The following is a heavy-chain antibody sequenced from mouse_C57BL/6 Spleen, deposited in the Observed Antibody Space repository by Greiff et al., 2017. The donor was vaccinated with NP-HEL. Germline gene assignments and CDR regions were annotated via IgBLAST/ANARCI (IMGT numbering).Heavy chain of an antibody. J-gene: IGHJ2*01. Sequence: EVMLVESGGGLVQPGGSMKLSCAASGFTFSDAWMDWVRQSPEKGLEWVAEIRNKANNPATYYAESVKGRFTISRDDSKSSVYLQMNSLRAEDTGIYYCTRAVVARGYFDYWGQGTTLTVSS. CDR1: GFTFSDAW. CDR3: TRAVVARGYFDY. CDR2: IRNKANNPAT. V-gene: IGHV6-6*01. D-gene: IGHD1-1*01.